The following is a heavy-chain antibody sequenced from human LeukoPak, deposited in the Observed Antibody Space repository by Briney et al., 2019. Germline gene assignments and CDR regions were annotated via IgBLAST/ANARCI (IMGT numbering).Heavy chain of an antibody. Sequence: PGGSLRLSCATTGFTFNAFAMTWVRQAPGKGLEWVSAISDLGGATYYADSVKGRFTISRDNSNNTLYLQMNSLRAEDTAVYYCARGQYSGSCFDNWGQGSLVTVSS. J-gene: IGHJ4*02. D-gene: IGHD1-26*01. CDR2: ISDLGGAT. CDR3: ARGQYSGSCFDN. V-gene: IGHV3-23*01. CDR1: GFTFNAFA.